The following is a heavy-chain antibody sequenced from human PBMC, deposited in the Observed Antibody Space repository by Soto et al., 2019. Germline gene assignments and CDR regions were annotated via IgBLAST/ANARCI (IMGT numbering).Heavy chain of an antibody. D-gene: IGHD3-16*01. J-gene: IGHJ6*02. CDR2: IGGIGQYT. CDR1: GFTFSNYA. V-gene: IGHV3-23*01. CDR3: EKGGTSHIYGIDV. Sequence: XGSLRLSCAASGFTFSNYAMNWVRQAPGKGLEWVSIIGGIGQYTFYADSVKGRFTFSRDNSKNTMYLEMNNLRAEDTAIYFCEKGGTSHIYGIDVWAPGTTVTVSS.